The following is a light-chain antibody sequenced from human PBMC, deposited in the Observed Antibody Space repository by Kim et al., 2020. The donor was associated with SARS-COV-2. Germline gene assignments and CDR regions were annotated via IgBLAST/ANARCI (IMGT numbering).Light chain of an antibody. CDR2: YDS. J-gene: IGLJ2*01. Sequence: PGKSARITCGGNNIGSKSVHWYQQKPGQAPVLVIYYDSDRPSGIPERFSGSNSGNTATLTISRVEAGDEADYYCQVWDSSSDHVVFGGGTQLTVL. V-gene: IGLV3-21*04. CDR1: NIGSKS. CDR3: QVWDSSSDHVV.